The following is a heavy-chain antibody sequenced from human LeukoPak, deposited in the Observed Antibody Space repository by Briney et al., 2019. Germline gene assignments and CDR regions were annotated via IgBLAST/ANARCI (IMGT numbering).Heavy chain of an antibody. J-gene: IGHJ4*02. D-gene: IGHD3-3*01. CDR1: GFTFSSYW. CDR2: IKQDGSEK. Sequence: QPGGSLRLSCAASGFTFSSYWMSWVRQAPGKGLEWVANIKQDGSEKYYVDSVKGRFTISRDNAKNSLYLQMNSLRAEDTAVYYCARDDYDFWSGSTDYWGQGTLVTVSS. V-gene: IGHV3-7*01. CDR3: ARDDYDFWSGSTDY.